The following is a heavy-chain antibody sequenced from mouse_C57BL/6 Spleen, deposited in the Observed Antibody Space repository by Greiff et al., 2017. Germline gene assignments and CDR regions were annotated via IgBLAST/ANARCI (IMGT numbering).Heavy chain of an antibody. V-gene: IGHV5-9-1*02. Sequence: EVKVVESGEGLVKPGGSLKLSCAASGFTFSSYAMSWVRQTPEKRLEWVAYISSGGDYIYYADTVKGRFTISRDNARNTLYLQMSSLKSEDTAMYYCTRDLDGSSSYAMDYWGQGTSVTVSS. J-gene: IGHJ4*01. CDR2: ISSGGDYI. CDR1: GFTFSSYA. CDR3: TRDLDGSSSYAMDY. D-gene: IGHD1-1*01.